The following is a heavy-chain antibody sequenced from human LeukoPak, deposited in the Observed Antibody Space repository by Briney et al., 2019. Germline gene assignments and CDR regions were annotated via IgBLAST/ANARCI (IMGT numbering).Heavy chain of an antibody. CDR1: GFTFSSYW. CDR3: GHCRRGSGYSGAFDI. Sequence: GGSLRLSCAASGFTFSSYWMHWVRQAPGKGLVWVSRINSDDSSTSYADSVKGRFTISRDNAKNTLHLQMNSLRAEDTAVYYCGHCRRGSGYSGAFDIWGQGTMVNVSS. D-gene: IGHD2-15*01. J-gene: IGHJ3*02. CDR2: INSDDSST. V-gene: IGHV3-74*01.